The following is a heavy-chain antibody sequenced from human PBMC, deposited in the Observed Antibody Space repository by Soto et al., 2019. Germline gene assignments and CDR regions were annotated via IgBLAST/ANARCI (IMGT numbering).Heavy chain of an antibody. V-gene: IGHV3-66*01. CDR3: AREGVVVVADSRDHTYYYYYMDV. J-gene: IGHJ6*03. Sequence: GSLILSCAASGFPVSSNYMSWVRPAPGKGLEWVSVIYSGGSTYYADSVKGRFTISRDNSKNTLYLQMNSLRAEDTAVYYCAREGVVVVADSRDHTYYYYYMDVWGKGTTVTVSS. D-gene: IGHD2-15*01. CDR1: GFPVSSNY. CDR2: IYSGGST.